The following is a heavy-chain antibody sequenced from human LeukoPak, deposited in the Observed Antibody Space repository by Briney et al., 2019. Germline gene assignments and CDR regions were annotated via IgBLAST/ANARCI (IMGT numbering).Heavy chain of an antibody. CDR3: ARDLGAARPGAFDI. D-gene: IGHD6-6*01. V-gene: IGHV4-61*02. CDR1: GGSISSGLYY. CDR2: IYTSGST. J-gene: IGHJ3*02. Sequence: PSQTLSLTCTVSGGSISSGLYYWSWIRQPAGKGLEWIGRIYTSGSTNYNPSLKSRVTISLDTSKNQFSLKLSSVTAADTAVYYCARDLGAARPGAFDIWGQGTMVTVSS.